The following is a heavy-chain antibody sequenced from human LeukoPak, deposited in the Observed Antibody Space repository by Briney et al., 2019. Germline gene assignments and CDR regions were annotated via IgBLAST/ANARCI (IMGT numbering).Heavy chain of an antibody. Sequence: GGSLRLSCAASGFTFSSYAMSWVRQAPGKGLEWVSAISGSGGSTYYADSVKGRFTISRDNSKNTLYLQMNSLRVEDTAVYYCAKTKVYYDSSGYLSNFDYWGQGTLVTVSS. D-gene: IGHD3-22*01. CDR1: GFTFSSYA. CDR2: ISGSGGST. CDR3: AKTKVYYDSSGYLSNFDY. V-gene: IGHV3-23*01. J-gene: IGHJ4*02.